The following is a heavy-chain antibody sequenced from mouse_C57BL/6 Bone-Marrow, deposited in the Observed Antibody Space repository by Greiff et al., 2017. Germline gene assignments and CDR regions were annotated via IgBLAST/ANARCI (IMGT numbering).Heavy chain of an antibody. V-gene: IGHV1-50*01. Sequence: QVQLQQPAAELVKPGASVKLSCKASGYTFTSYWMQWVKQRPGQGLEWIGEIDPSDSYTNYNQKFKGKATLTVDTSSSTAYMQLSSLTSEDSAVYYCARPDYDVAWFAYWGQGTLVTVSA. D-gene: IGHD2-4*01. J-gene: IGHJ3*01. CDR2: IDPSDSYT. CDR3: ARPDYDVAWFAY. CDR1: GYTFTSYW.